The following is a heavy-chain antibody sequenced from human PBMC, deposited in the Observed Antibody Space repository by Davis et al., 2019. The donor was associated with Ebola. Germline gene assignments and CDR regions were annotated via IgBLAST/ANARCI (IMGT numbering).Heavy chain of an antibody. CDR1: GASFSSGTYY. D-gene: IGHD3-3*01. J-gene: IGHJ5*02. Sequence: MPSDTLSLTCTVPGASFSSGTYYWNWIRLHPGRGLEWLWYIHYSGRTFFNPSLKSRVSISLDRSNKQFSLKLTSVTAPDTAVYYCARSMTTFGVVMPPDLWGQGTLVTVSS. CDR3: ARSMTTFGVVMPPDL. CDR2: IHYSGRT. V-gene: IGHV4-31*03.